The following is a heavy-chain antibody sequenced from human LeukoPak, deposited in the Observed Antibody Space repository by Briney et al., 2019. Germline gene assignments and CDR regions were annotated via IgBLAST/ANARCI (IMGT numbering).Heavy chain of an antibody. J-gene: IGHJ4*02. D-gene: IGHD5-18*01. CDR2: IWYDGSNK. CDR1: GFTFSSYG. Sequence: PGRSLRLSCAASGFTFSSYGMHWVRQAPGKGLEWVAVIWYDGSNKYYADSVKGRFTISRDNSKNTLYLQMNSLRAEDTTVYYCARELQLWLPDYWGQGTLVTVSS. CDR3: ARELQLWLPDY. V-gene: IGHV3-33*01.